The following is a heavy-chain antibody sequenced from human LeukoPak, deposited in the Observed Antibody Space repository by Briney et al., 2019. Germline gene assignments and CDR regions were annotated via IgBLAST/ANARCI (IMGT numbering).Heavy chain of an antibody. V-gene: IGHV3-21*04. CDR3: AKDIKGAVAGTGLDY. Sequence: GGSLRLSCAASGFTFSSYSMNWVRQAPGKGLEWVSSISSSSSYIYYADSVKGRFTISRDNAKNSLYLQMNSPRAEDTALYYCAKDIKGAVAGTGLDYWGQGTLVTVSS. J-gene: IGHJ4*02. D-gene: IGHD6-19*01. CDR2: ISSSSSYI. CDR1: GFTFSSYS.